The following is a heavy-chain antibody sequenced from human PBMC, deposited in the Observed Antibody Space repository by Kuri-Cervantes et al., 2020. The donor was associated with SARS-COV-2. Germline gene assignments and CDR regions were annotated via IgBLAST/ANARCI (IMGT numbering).Heavy chain of an antibody. CDR1: GFTFSSYS. Sequence: GESLKISCAASGFTFSSYSMNWVRQAPGKGLEWGSSISSSSSYIYYADSVKGRFTISRDNAKNSLYLQMNSLRAEDTAVYYCARQRDTAMDTASPFDYWGQGTLVTVSS. J-gene: IGHJ4*02. CDR2: ISSSSSYI. V-gene: IGHV3-21*01. CDR3: ARQRDTAMDTASPFDY. D-gene: IGHD5-18*01.